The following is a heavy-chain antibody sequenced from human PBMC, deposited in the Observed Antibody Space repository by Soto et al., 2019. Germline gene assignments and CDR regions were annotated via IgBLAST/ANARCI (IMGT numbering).Heavy chain of an antibody. CDR1: GGSISSYY. D-gene: IGHD3-10*01. J-gene: IGHJ4*02. CDR2: IYYSGST. V-gene: IGHV4-59*01. Sequence: SETLSLTCTVSGGSISSYYWSWLRQPPGKGLEWIGYIYYSGSTNYNPSLKSRVTISVDTSKNQFSLKLSSVTAADTAVYYCASGLYGSGSYYPKLDYWGQGTLVTVS. CDR3: ASGLYGSGSYYPKLDY.